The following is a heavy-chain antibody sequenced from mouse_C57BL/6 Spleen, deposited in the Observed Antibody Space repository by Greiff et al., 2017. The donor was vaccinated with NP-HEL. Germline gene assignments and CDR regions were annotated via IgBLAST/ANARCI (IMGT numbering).Heavy chain of an antibody. D-gene: IGHD2-4*01. CDR2: ISYDGSN. Sequence: DVQLVESGPGLVKPSQSLSLTCSVTGYSITSGYYWNWIRQFPGNKLEWMGYISYDGSNNYNPSLKNRISITRDTSKNQFFLKLNSVTTEDTATYYCAREDDYDVFAYWGQGTLVTVSA. CDR1: GYSITSGYY. V-gene: IGHV3-6*01. CDR3: AREDDYDVFAY. J-gene: IGHJ3*01.